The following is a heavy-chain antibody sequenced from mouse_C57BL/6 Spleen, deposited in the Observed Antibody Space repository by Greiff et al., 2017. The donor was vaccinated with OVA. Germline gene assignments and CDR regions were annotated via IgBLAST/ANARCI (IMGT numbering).Heavy chain of an antibody. CDR1: GYTFTSYW. D-gene: IGHD1-1*01. J-gene: IGHJ2*01. V-gene: IGHV1-72*01. CDR2: IDPNSGGT. CDR3: ARDYYYGSGY. Sequence: QVQLKQPGAELVKPGASVKLSCKASGYTFTSYWMHWVKQRPGRGLEWIGRIDPNSGGTKYNEKFKSKATLTVDKPSSTAYMQLSSLTSEDSAVYYCARDYYYGSGYWGQGTTLTVSS.